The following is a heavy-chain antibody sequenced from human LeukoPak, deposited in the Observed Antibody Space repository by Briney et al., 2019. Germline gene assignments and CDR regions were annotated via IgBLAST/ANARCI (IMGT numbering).Heavy chain of an antibody. V-gene: IGHV4-39*01. D-gene: IGHD4-17*01. CDR1: GASINSDTYY. J-gene: IGHJ5*02. CDR2: ISHSGYT. Sequence: SETLSLTCTVSGASINSDTYYWTWIRQSPGTGLEWIGEISHSGYTNLNPSLKSRLTISLDTSKNHFSLRLTSLTAADTAVYYCARHGFYGDSARRKFDPWGQGTLVTVSS. CDR3: ARHGFYGDSARRKFDP.